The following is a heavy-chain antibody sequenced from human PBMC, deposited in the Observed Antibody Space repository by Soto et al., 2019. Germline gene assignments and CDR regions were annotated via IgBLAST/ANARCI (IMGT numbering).Heavy chain of an antibody. D-gene: IGHD3-3*01. V-gene: IGHV4-31*03. J-gene: IGHJ6*02. CDR1: GGSISSGGYY. Sequence: SETLSLTCTVSGGSISSGGYYWSWIRQHPGKGLEWIGYIYYSGSTYYNPSLKSRVTISVDTSKNQFSLKLSSVTAADTAMYYCARDTAYDFRMDVWGQGTTVTVSS. CDR2: IYYSGST. CDR3: ARDTAYDFRMDV.